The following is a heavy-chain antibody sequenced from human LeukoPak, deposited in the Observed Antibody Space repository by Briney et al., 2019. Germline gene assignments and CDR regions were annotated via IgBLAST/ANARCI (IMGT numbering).Heavy chain of an antibody. D-gene: IGHD5-24*01. CDR3: AKDKRVGDGYNYYDY. V-gene: IGHV3-43*02. Sequence: GGSLRLSCAASGFTFSSYAMSWVRQAPGKGLEWVSLISWDGGSTYYADSVKGRFTISRDNSKNSLYLQMNSLRTEDSALYYCAKDKRVGDGYNYYDYWGQGTLVTVSS. CDR1: GFTFSSYA. J-gene: IGHJ4*02. CDR2: ISWDGGST.